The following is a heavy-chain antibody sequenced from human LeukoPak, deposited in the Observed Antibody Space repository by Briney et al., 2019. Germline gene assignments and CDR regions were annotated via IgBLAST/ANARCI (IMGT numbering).Heavy chain of an antibody. CDR3: AREVAAAVPRVGGWFDP. D-gene: IGHD6-13*01. Sequence: SVTLSLTCTVSGGSISSYYWSWIRQPPGKGLEWIGYIYYSGSTNYNPSLKSRVTISVDTSKNQFSLKLSSVTAADTAVYYCAREVAAAVPRVGGWFDPWGQGTLVTVSS. J-gene: IGHJ5*02. CDR1: GGSISSYY. V-gene: IGHV4-59*12. CDR2: IYYSGST.